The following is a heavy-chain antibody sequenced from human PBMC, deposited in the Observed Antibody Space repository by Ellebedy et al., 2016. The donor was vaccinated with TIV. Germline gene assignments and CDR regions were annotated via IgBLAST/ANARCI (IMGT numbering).Heavy chain of an antibody. D-gene: IGHD6-13*01. V-gene: IGHV1-24*01. Sequence: ASVKVSCKVSGYTLTELSMHWVRQAPGKGLEWMGGFDPEDGETIYAQKFQGRVTMTEDTSTDTAYMELSSLGSEDTAVYYCATTLHSYSSSWNGGWGYYYYGMDVWGQGTTVTVSS. CDR3: ATTLHSYSSSWNGGWGYYYYGMDV. J-gene: IGHJ6*02. CDR1: GYTLTELS. CDR2: FDPEDGET.